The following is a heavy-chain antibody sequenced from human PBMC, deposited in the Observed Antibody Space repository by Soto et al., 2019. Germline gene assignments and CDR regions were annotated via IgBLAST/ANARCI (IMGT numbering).Heavy chain of an antibody. CDR1: GYTFTNYA. CDR2: INAGNGNR. D-gene: IGHD3-10*01. CDR3: GRGSGPNWFDP. V-gene: IGHV1-3*01. J-gene: IGHJ5*02. Sequence: QGQLVQSGAEVKKPGASVKVSCKASGYTFTNYAMHWVRQAPGQRLEWMGWINAGNGNRKYSQKFQGRVTITRDTSASTAYMEMSSLRSEDTAVYYCGRGSGPNWFDPWGQGTLVTVSS.